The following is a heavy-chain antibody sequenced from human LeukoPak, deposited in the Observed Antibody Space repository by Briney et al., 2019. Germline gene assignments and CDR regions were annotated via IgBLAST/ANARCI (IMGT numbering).Heavy chain of an antibody. D-gene: IGHD3-3*01. J-gene: IGHJ4*02. CDR1: GFTFNNYP. V-gene: IGHV3-30*04. Sequence: PGTSLRLSCATSGFTFNNYPMHWVRQAPGKGLEWVAVISYDGSNKYYADSVKGRFTISRDNSKNTLYLQMNSLRAEDTAVYYCARDQLRFLEWSWDYWGQGTLVTVSS. CDR2: ISYDGSNK. CDR3: ARDQLRFLEWSWDY.